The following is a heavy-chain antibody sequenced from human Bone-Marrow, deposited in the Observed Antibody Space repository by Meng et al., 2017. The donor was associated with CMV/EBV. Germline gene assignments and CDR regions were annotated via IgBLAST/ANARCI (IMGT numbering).Heavy chain of an antibody. D-gene: IGHD3-22*01. CDR1: GFTVSSNY. CDR3: ARDLLYDSSGYPDY. V-gene: IGHV3-53*01. J-gene: IGHJ4*02. CDR2: IYSGGST. Sequence: GESLKISCAASGFTVSSNYTSWVRQAPGKGLEWVSVIYSGGSTYYADSVKGRFTISRDNSKNTLYLQMNSLRAEDTAVYYCARDLLYDSSGYPDYWGQGTLVTVSS.